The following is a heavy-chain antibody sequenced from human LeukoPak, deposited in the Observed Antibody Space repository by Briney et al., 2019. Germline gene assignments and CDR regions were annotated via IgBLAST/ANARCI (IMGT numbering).Heavy chain of an antibody. V-gene: IGHV3-23*01. Sequence: GGSLRLSCAASGFTFSSHAMGWVRQAPGKGLEWVSAISASADSTYYADSEKGRFTLSRDNSKNTLYLQVNSLRAEDTAVYYCAKVQGQVIGYYFDYWGQGTLVTVSS. D-gene: IGHD3/OR15-3a*01. CDR2: ISASADST. CDR1: GFTFSSHA. J-gene: IGHJ4*02. CDR3: AKVQGQVIGYYFDY.